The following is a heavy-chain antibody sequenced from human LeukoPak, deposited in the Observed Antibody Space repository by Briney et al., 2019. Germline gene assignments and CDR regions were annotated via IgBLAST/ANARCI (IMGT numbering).Heavy chain of an antibody. CDR3: AELGITMIGGV. D-gene: IGHD3-10*02. CDR2: ISSSGSNI. V-gene: IGHV3-48*04. J-gene: IGHJ6*04. CDR1: GFTFSDYN. Sequence: GGSLRLSSAASGFTFSDYNMKRVPPAPGKGLEGGSYISSSGSNIYYADPVKGRFTISRDNAKNSLYLQMNSLRAEDTAVYYCAELGITMIGGVWGKGTTVTISS.